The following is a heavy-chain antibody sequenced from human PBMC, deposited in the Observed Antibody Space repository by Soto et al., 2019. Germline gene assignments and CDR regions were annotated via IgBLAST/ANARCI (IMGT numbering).Heavy chain of an antibody. CDR1: GYTFTSYG. V-gene: IGHV1-18*01. J-gene: IGHJ4*02. CDR3: ARDLNVDTAMAPDY. D-gene: IGHD5-18*01. CDR2: ISAYNGNT. Sequence: GASVKVSCKASGYTFTSYGISWVRQAPGQGLEWMGWISAYNGNTNYAQKLQGRVTMTTDTSTGTAYMELRSLRSDDTAVYYCARDLNVDTAMAPDYWGQGTLVTVSS.